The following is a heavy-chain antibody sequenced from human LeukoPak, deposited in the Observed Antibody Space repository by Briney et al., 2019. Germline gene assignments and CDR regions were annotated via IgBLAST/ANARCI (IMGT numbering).Heavy chain of an antibody. CDR1: GFTFSSYV. D-gene: IGHD2-15*01. Sequence: GGSLTLSCVASGFTFSSYVMSWVRQAPGKGLEWVSVISGSGDITYYADSVKGRFTISRDNSKNTLYLQMNSLRAEDTAVYYCAKDAYCSGGTCWDYFDYWGQGTLVTVSS. CDR3: AKDAYCSGGTCWDYFDY. J-gene: IGHJ4*02. V-gene: IGHV3-23*01. CDR2: ISGSGDIT.